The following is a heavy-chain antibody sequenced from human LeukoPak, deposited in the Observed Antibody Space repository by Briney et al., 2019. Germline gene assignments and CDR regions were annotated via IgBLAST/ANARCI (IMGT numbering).Heavy chain of an antibody. D-gene: IGHD4-17*01. CDR2: ISGSGGST. Sequence: GESLKISCAASGFTFSSYAMSWVRQAPGKGLEWVSAISGSGGSTYYADSVKGRFTISRDNSKNTLYLQMNSLRAEDTAVYYCAKDPPDYGDYVGYWGQGTLVTVSS. CDR1: GFTFSSYA. CDR3: AKDPPDYGDYVGY. J-gene: IGHJ4*02. V-gene: IGHV3-23*01.